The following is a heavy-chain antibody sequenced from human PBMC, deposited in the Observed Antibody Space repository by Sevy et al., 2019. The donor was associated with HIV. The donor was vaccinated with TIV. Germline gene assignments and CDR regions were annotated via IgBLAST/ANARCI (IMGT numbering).Heavy chain of an antibody. D-gene: IGHD1-26*01. CDR2: IVGSSRTI. Sequence: QLGGSLRLSCAASGFTFSIYTMSWVRQAPGKGLECVSYIVGSSRTIYYADSVKGRFTISRDNAKNSLYLQMNSLRAEDTAVYYCAREIVGGPFDIWGQGTMVTVSS. V-gene: IGHV3-48*01. CDR1: GFTFSIYT. CDR3: AREIVGGPFDI. J-gene: IGHJ3*02.